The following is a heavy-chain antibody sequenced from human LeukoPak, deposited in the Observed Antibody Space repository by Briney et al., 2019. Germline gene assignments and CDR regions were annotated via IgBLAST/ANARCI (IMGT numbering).Heavy chain of an antibody. Sequence: PSETLSLTCTVSGYSIRTDYYWSWIRQPPGKGLEWIGEINHSGSTNYNPSLKSRVTISVDTSKNQFSLKLSSVTAADTAVYYCARLTNYYGSGRIDYWGQGTLVTVSS. CDR2: INHSGST. J-gene: IGHJ4*02. V-gene: IGHV4-34*01. D-gene: IGHD3-10*01. CDR3: ARLTNYYGSGRIDY. CDR1: GYSIRTDYY.